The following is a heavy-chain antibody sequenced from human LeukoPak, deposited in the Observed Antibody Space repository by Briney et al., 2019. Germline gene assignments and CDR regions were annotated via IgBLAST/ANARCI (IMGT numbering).Heavy chain of an antibody. CDR1: GGSFSGYY. CDR2: INHSGST. V-gene: IGHV4-34*01. Sequence: SETLSLTCAVYGGSFSGYYWSWIRQPPGKGLEWIGEINHSGSTNYNPSLKSRVTISLDTSKNQFSLKLSFVTAADTAVYYCARHGISVWGSYRSFDLWGRGTLVTVSS. J-gene: IGHJ2*01. D-gene: IGHD3-16*02. CDR3: ARHGISVWGSYRSFDL.